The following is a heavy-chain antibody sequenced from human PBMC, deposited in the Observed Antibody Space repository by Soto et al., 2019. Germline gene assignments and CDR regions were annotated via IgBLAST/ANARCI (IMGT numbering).Heavy chain of an antibody. CDR2: IIRSGSTI. CDR1: GFTFSDYY. Sequence: QVQLVESGGGLVKPGGSLRLSCAASGFTFSDYYISWIRQAPGKVLEWASYIIRSGSTIYYADAVKGRFTISRDNAKNSLYLQMNSLRVEDRAVYYCSRRHDARYMDVWGKGTTVTVAS. CDR3: SRRHDARYMDV. J-gene: IGHJ6*03. V-gene: IGHV3-11*01.